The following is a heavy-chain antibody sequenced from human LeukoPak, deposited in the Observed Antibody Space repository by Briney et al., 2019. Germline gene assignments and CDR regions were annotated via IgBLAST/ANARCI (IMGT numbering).Heavy chain of an antibody. Sequence: SETLSLTCTVSGGSISSSSYYWGWIRQPPGKGREWIVSIYNSGSTYYNPSLRSRITISVATSKNQFSLKLSSVTAADTAVYYCARHQDGYGVEEFDYWGQGTLVTVSS. V-gene: IGHV4-39*01. CDR1: GGSISSSSYY. D-gene: IGHD5-12*01. CDR2: IYNSGST. J-gene: IGHJ4*02. CDR3: ARHQDGYGVEEFDY.